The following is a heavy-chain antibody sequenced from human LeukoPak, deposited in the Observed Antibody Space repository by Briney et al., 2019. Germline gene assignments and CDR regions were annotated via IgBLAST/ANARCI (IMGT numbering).Heavy chain of an antibody. CDR2: ISGSGGST. Sequence: AGGSLRLSCAASGFTFSSYAMSWVRQAPGKGLEWVSAISGSGGSTYYADSVKGRFTISRDNSKNTLYLQMNSLRAEDTAVYYCAKDHDRWLVLPSPYFDYWGQGTLVTVSS. J-gene: IGHJ4*02. D-gene: IGHD6-19*01. CDR1: GFTFSSYA. V-gene: IGHV3-23*01. CDR3: AKDHDRWLVLPSPYFDY.